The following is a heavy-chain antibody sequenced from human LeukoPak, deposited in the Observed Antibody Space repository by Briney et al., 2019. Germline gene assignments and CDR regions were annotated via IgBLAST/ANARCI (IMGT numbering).Heavy chain of an antibody. CDR1: GGSVSSGSYY. CDR2: IYYSGST. Sequence: PSETLSLTCTVSGGSVSSGSYYWSWIRQPPGKGLEWIGYIYYSGSTNYNPSLKSRVTISVDTSKNQFSLKLSSVTAADTAVYYCARVYTAMVRDAFDIWGQGTMVTVSS. CDR3: ARVYTAMVRDAFDI. J-gene: IGHJ3*02. V-gene: IGHV4-61*01. D-gene: IGHD5-18*01.